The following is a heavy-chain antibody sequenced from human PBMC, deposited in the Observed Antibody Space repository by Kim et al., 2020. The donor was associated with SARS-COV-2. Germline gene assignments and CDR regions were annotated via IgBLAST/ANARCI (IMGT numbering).Heavy chain of an antibody. D-gene: IGHD6-13*01. CDR1: GFTFSSYA. CDR2: TSYDGSNK. V-gene: IGHV3-30*04. Sequence: GGSLRLSCAASGFTFSSYAMHWVRQAPGKGLEWVAVTSYDGSNKYYADSVKGRFTISRDNSKNTLYLQMNSLRAEDTAVYYCATDRTPQYMAATGLFDYWGQGTLVTVSS. J-gene: IGHJ4*02. CDR3: ATDRTPQYMAATGLFDY.